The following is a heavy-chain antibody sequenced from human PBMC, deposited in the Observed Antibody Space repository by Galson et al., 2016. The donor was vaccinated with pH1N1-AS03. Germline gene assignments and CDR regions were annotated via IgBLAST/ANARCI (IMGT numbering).Heavy chain of an antibody. CDR2: VREDGSLA. CDR1: GFTLGSYG. J-gene: IGHJ3*01. D-gene: IGHD2-8*02. Sequence: SLRLSCAASGFTLGSYGMFWVRQAPVKGLEWVGYVREDGSLATHAGSVKGRFTISRDNSKNTVFLAMNSLRPEDTAIYYCAKSEGWWAFYVWGQGTMVTVSS. CDR3: AKSEGWWAFYV. V-gene: IGHV3-30*02.